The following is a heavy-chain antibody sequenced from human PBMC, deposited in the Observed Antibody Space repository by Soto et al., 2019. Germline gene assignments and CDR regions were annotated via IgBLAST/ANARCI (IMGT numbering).Heavy chain of an antibody. CDR1: GFTFNSYN. CDR2: ISYDGGNK. CDR3: ARETQDCRSANCFGFYSPWFVP. D-gene: IGHD2-2*01. J-gene: IGHJ5*02. Sequence: QEQLVESGGDVVQPGRSLRLSCAAAGFTFNSYNMHWVRQAPGKGPEWVAVISYDGGNKQYADSVKGRHTISRDNSKNTLYLQLTSLKNEDTAMYYCARETQDCRSANCFGFYSPWFVPWGQGTLVSVSS. V-gene: IGHV3-30*03.